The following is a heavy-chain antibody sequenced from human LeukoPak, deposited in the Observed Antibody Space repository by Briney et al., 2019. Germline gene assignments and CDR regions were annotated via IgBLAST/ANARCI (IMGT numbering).Heavy chain of an antibody. Sequence: SSVKVSCKASGYTFTGYYIHWVRQAPGQGLEWMGWINPNSGGTNYAQKFQGRVTMTRDTSISTAYMELSRRRSDDTAVYYCARDINGYYYDSHGYYPTDLWGQGTLVTVSS. D-gene: IGHD3-22*01. CDR2: INPNSGGT. V-gene: IGHV1-2*02. CDR1: GYTFTGYY. CDR3: ARDINGYYYDSHGYYPTDL. J-gene: IGHJ5*02.